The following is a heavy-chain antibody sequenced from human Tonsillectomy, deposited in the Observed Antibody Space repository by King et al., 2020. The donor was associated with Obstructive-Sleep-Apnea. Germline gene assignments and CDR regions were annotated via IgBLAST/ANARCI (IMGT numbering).Heavy chain of an antibody. CDR2: IKSKTDGGTT. Sequence: VQLVESGGGLVKPGGSLRLSCAASGFTFSNAWMSWVRQAPGKGLEWVGRIKSKTDGGTTDYSAPVNGRFTISRDDSKNTLYLQMNSLKTEDTAVYYCPPDPALGGYPTENAFDIWGQGTMVTVSS. CDR1: GFTFSNAW. CDR3: PPDPALGGYPTENAFDI. V-gene: IGHV3-15*01. D-gene: IGHD5-12*01. J-gene: IGHJ3*02.